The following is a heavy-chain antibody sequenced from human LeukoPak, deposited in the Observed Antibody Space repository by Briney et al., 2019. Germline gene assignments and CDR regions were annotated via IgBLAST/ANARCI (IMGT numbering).Heavy chain of an antibody. CDR1: GFTFSSYE. V-gene: IGHV3-48*03. CDR2: ISSSGSTI. J-gene: IGHJ4*02. Sequence: PGGSLRLSCAASGFTFSSYEMNWVRQAPGEGLEWVSYISSSGSTIYNADSVKGRFTISRDNAKNSLYLQMNSLRAEDTAVYYCARERGYSGYDYFIDSPSDYWGQGTLVTVSS. D-gene: IGHD5-12*01. CDR3: ARERGYSGYDYFIDSPSDY.